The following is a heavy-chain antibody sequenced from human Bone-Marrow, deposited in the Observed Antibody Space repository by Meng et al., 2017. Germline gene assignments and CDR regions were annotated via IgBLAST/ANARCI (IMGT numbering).Heavy chain of an antibody. CDR1: GGSISTPGYD. V-gene: IGHV4-39*01. Sequence: QPQLQESGPGLVKPSEALSLTCSVSGGSISTPGYDWGWIRQSPGKGLEWIGSIGHAGALYYTPSLKSRVTVAIDTSANQFFLTLTSVTAADTAVYYCVRSSGWVKTGFDPWGQGTLVTVSS. D-gene: IGHD6-19*01. CDR3: VRSSGWVKTGFDP. CDR2: IGHAGAL. J-gene: IGHJ5*02.